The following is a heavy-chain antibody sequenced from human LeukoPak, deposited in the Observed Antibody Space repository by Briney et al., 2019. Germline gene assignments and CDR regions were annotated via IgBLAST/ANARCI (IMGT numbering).Heavy chain of an antibody. D-gene: IGHD3-22*01. CDR3: ARRSDSSGYYFYAY. V-gene: IGHV4-39*07. CDR2: IYYSGST. Sequence: SETLSLTCTVSGGSISSGSYYWGWIRQSPGKGLEWIGSIYYSGSTYYNPSLKSRVTISVDTSKNQFSLKLSSVTAADTAVYYCARRSDSSGYYFYAYWGQGTLVTVSS. J-gene: IGHJ4*02. CDR1: GGSISSGSYY.